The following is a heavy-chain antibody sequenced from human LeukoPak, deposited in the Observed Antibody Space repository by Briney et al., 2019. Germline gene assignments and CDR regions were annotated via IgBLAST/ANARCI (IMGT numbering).Heavy chain of an antibody. D-gene: IGHD5-12*01. V-gene: IGHV4-61*01. CDR3: AGDGYSGSDAL. CDR2: IYHSGST. CDR1: GGSISSSSYY. J-gene: IGHJ4*02. Sequence: PSETLSLTCTVSGGSISSSSYYWGWIRQPPGKGLEWIGYIYHSGSTNYNPSLKSRVTISVDTSQNQFSLNLSSVTAADTAIYYCAGDGYSGSDALWGQGTLVTVSS.